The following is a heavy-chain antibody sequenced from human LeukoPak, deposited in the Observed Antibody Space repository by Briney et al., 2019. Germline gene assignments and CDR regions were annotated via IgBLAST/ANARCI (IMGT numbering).Heavy chain of an antibody. CDR3: ARDRGYGADY. D-gene: IGHD6-25*01. Sequence: PSETLSLTCTVSGGSIGSYYWSWIRQPPGKGLEWIGYIYYSGSTNYNPSLKSRVTISVDTSKNQFSLKLSSVTAADTAVYYCARDRGYGADYWGQGTLVTVSS. CDR2: IYYSGST. V-gene: IGHV4-59*01. CDR1: GGSIGSYY. J-gene: IGHJ4*02.